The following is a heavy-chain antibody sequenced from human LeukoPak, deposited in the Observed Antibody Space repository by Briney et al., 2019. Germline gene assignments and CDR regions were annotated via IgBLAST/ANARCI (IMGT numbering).Heavy chain of an antibody. D-gene: IGHD2-15*01. J-gene: IGHJ6*03. Sequence: SETLSLTCTVSGGSISSYYWSWIRQPPGKGLEWIGYIYYSGSTNYNPSLKSRVTVSVDTSKNQFSLKLSSVTAADTAVYYCARAGYCSGGSCRHYYYYYMDVWGKGTTVTISS. CDR3: ARAGYCSGGSCRHYYYYYMDV. V-gene: IGHV4-59*01. CDR1: GGSISSYY. CDR2: IYYSGST.